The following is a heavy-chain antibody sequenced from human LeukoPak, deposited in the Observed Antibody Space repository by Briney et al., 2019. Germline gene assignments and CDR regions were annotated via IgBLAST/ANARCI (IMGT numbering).Heavy chain of an antibody. CDR1: GGSISSSSYY. CDR2: IYYSGST. Sequence: SETLSLTCTVSGGSISSSSYYWGWIRQPPGKGLEWIGSIYYSGSTYYNPSLKSRVTIFVDTSKNQFSLKLSSVTAADTAVYYCARHAPYYYDSSGRGYFDYWGQGTLVTVSS. V-gene: IGHV4-39*01. J-gene: IGHJ4*02. CDR3: ARHAPYYYDSSGRGYFDY. D-gene: IGHD3-22*01.